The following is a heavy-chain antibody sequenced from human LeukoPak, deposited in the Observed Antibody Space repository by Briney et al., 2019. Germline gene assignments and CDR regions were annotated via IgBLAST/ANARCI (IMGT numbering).Heavy chain of an antibody. V-gene: IGHV4-61*01. CDR1: GGSISSSSYY. CDR2: IYYSGST. Sequence: SETLSLTCTVSGGSISSSSYYWSWIRQPPGKGLEWIGYIYYSGSTNYNPSLKSRVTISADTSKNQFSLKLSSVTAADTAVYYCARTHYYGSGAKYCFDYWGQGTLVTVSS. J-gene: IGHJ4*02. D-gene: IGHD3-10*01. CDR3: ARTHYYGSGAKYCFDY.